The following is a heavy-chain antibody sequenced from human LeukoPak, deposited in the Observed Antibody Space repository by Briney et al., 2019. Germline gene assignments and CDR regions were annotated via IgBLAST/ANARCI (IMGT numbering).Heavy chain of an antibody. V-gene: IGHV3-7*01. Sequence: GGSLRLSCAASGFTFSSYWVSWVRQAPGKGLEWVANIKQDGSEKYYVDSVEGRFTISRDNAKNSLYLQMNSLRAEDTAVYYCARVNDYGDYVYYFDYWGQGTLVTVSS. CDR1: GFTFSSYW. D-gene: IGHD4-17*01. J-gene: IGHJ4*02. CDR3: ARVNDYGDYVYYFDY. CDR2: IKQDGSEK.